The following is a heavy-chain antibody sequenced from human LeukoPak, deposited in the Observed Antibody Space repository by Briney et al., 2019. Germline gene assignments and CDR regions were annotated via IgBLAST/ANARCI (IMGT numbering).Heavy chain of an antibody. J-gene: IGHJ4*02. Sequence: EGSLRLSCAASGFPFSSYWMHWVRQAPGKGLVWVSRIKSDGSSTNYADSVKGRFTISRDNAKNTLYLQMNSLRAEDTAVYYCARVWGGSTFDYWGQGTLVTVSS. CDR2: IKSDGSST. CDR3: ARVWGGSTFDY. V-gene: IGHV3-74*01. D-gene: IGHD3-16*01. CDR1: GFPFSSYW.